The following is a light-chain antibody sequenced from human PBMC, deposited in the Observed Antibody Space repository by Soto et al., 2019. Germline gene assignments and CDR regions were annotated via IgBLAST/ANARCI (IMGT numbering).Light chain of an antibody. CDR1: SSNLGAGYD. V-gene: IGLV1-40*01. J-gene: IGLJ2*01. Sequence: QPVLTQPPSVSGTPGQRVSISCTGTSSNLGAGYDVHWYQQLPGAAPRLLIFGNNVRPSGVPDRFSGSKSGTSASLAITGLQAEYEAIYHCQSYDGSLATSIFGAGTKLAVL. CDR3: QSYDGSLATSI. CDR2: GNN.